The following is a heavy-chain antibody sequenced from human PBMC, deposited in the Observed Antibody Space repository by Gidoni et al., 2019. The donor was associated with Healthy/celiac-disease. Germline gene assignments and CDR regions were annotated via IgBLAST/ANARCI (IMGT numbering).Heavy chain of an antibody. D-gene: IGHD4-17*01. V-gene: IGHV4-34*01. Sequence: QVQLQQWGAGLLKPSETLSLTCAVYGGSFSGYYWSWIRQPPGKGLEWIGEINHSGSTNYNPSLKSRVTISVDTSKNQFSLKLSSVTAADTAVYYCARVVSDYGDYGGGFDYWGQGTLVTVSS. CDR1: GGSFSGYY. CDR3: ARVVSDYGDYGGGFDY. J-gene: IGHJ4*02. CDR2: INHSGST.